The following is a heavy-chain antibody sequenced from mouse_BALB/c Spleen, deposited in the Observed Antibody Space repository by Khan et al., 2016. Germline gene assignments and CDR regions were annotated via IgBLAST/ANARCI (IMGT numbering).Heavy chain of an antibody. Sequence: QVQLKQSGPGLVAPSQNLSITCTVSGFSLTGYGVNWVRQPPGKGLEWLGMIWGDGDTDYNSALKSSLTISKDNSKSHVSLKMTSLQTDDTATYYCARDGWGYYAMDYWGQGTSVTVSS. CDR1: GFSLTGYG. V-gene: IGHV2-6-7*01. D-gene: IGHD1-1*02. CDR3: ARDGWGYYAMDY. J-gene: IGHJ4*01. CDR2: IWGDGDT.